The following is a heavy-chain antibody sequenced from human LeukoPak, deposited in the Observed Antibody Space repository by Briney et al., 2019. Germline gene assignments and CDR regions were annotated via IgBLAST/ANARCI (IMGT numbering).Heavy chain of an antibody. CDR3: ARHDYGGNSAWFDP. CDR1: GGSLRGFF. CDR2: IFYSGGT. Sequence: SETLSLTCTVSGGSLRGFFWSWIRQPPGKGLEWIGYIFYSGGTYHNPSLMSRVTISVDMSTNQFSLKLTSVTAADTAVYYCARHDYGGNSAWFDPWGQGTLVTVSS. J-gene: IGHJ5*02. V-gene: IGHV4-59*01. D-gene: IGHD4-23*01.